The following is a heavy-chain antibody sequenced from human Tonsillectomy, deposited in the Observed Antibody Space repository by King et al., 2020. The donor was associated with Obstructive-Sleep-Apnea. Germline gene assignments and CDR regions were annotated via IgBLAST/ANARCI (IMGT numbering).Heavy chain of an antibody. J-gene: IGHJ4*02. CDR1: GYSFSSYW. D-gene: IGHD4-23*01. Sequence: VQLVESGAEVKKPGESLKISCKGSGYSFSSYWIAWVRQMPGKGLEWMGTIYPGDSDTRYSPSFQGQVTISADKSISTAYLQWSSLRASDTAMYFCTRRTWGDYDGDEYFFDYWGQGTLVTVSS. CDR3: TRRTWGDYDGDEYFFDY. V-gene: IGHV5-51*01. CDR2: IYPGDSDT.